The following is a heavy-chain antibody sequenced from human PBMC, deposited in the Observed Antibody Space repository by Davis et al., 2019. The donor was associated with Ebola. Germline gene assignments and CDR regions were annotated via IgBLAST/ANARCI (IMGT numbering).Heavy chain of an antibody. D-gene: IGHD5-12*01. CDR2: LHNDGSDT. V-gene: IGHV3-74*03. CDR3: AKGMHGGYVPCVLDY. J-gene: IGHJ4*02. CDR1: GFAFTNYW. Sequence: PGGSLRLSCPASGFAFTNYWMHWVRQAPGKGLEWVSSLHNDGSDTKYTDSVEGRFTISRDNARNTIYLQMNSLRAEDTAVYYCAKGMHGGYVPCVLDYWGQGTQVTVSS.